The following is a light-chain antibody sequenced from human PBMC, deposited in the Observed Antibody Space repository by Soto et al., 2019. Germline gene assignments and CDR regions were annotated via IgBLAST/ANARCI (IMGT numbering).Light chain of an antibody. CDR1: QSISHW. J-gene: IGKJ1*01. CDR2: DAS. Sequence: DNPITLSPSTLSASVSDRVTFVCRASQSISHWLAWYQKRPGKAPKLLIYDASTLESGVPSTFSGSGSGTDFTLTICSLQPEDFATYYCLLDYNYPWTFCQGTNVDIK. CDR3: LLDYNYPWT. V-gene: IGKV1-5*02.